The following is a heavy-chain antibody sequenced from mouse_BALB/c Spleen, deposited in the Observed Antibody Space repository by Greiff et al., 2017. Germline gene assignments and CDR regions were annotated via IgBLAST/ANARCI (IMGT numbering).Heavy chain of an antibody. Sequence: EVKLVESGGGLVQPGASLKLSCAASGFTFSSYGMSWVRQTPDKGLELVATINSNGGSTYYLDSVKGRFTIARDNDKNTLYLQMSNLKSEDTAMYDCARGCDDYDDYFDYWGQGTTLTVSS. D-gene: IGHD2-4*01. CDR1: GFTFSSYG. J-gene: IGHJ2*01. V-gene: IGHV5-6-3*01. CDR3: ARGCDDYDDYFDY. CDR2: INSNGGST.